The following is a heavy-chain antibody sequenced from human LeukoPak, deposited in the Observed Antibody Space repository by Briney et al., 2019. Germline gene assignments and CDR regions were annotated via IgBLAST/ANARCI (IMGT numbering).Heavy chain of an antibody. Sequence: PSETLSLTCTVSGGSISSSSYYWGWIRQPRGKGLEWIVSIYYSARTYYTPSLKSRVTISVDTSKNQFSLKLSSVTAADTAVYYCARRVRSGSYRYYFDYWGQGTLVTVSS. J-gene: IGHJ4*02. CDR3: ARRVRSGSYRYYFDY. CDR1: GGSISSSSYY. CDR2: IYYSART. D-gene: IGHD1-26*01. V-gene: IGHV4-39*01.